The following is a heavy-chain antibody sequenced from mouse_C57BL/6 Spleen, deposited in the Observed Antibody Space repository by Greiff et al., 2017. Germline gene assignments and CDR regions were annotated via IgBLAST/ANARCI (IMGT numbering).Heavy chain of an antibody. CDR1: GFTFSDYG. Sequence: EVKVEESGGGLVKPGGSLKLSCAASGFTFSDYGMHWVRQAPEKGLEWVAYISSGSSTIYYADTVKGRFTISRDNAKNTLFLRMTSLRSEDTAMYYCARADYGNYFDYWGQGTTLTVSS. J-gene: IGHJ2*01. D-gene: IGHD2-1*01. V-gene: IGHV5-17*01. CDR2: ISSGSSTI. CDR3: ARADYGNYFDY.